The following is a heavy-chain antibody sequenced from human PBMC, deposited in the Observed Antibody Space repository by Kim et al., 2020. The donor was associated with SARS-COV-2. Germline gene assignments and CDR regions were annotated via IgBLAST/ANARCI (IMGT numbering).Heavy chain of an antibody. CDR2: ITSSSNRI. D-gene: IGHD3-10*01. CDR3: ARGTGSASLWYFDL. V-gene: IGHV3-48*02. J-gene: IGHJ2*01. Sequence: GGSLRLSCAASRFTFTSYDMNWVRQAPGKGLEWISFITSSSNRIHYADSVKGRSTISRDNAKNSLYLQMDSLRDEDTAVYYCARGTGSASLWYFDLWGRGTLVTVSS. CDR1: RFTFTSYD.